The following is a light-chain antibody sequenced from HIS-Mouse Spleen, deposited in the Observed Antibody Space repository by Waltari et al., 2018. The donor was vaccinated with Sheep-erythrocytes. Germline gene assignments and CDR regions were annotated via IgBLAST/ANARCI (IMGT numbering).Light chain of an antibody. CDR2: WAS. CDR1: QSVLYSSNNKNY. Sequence: DIVMTQSPDSLAVSLGERATINCKSSQSVLYSSNNKNYLAWYQQKPGQPPKLLIYWASTRESWVTDRFSGSGSGKDFTLTISRRQAEDVAVYYCQQYYSTPLTFGGGTKVEIK. CDR3: QQYYSTPLT. J-gene: IGKJ4*01. V-gene: IGKV4-1*01.